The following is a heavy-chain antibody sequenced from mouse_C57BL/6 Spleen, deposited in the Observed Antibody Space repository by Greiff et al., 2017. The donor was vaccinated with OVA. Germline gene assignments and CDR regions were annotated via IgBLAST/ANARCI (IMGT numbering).Heavy chain of an antibody. D-gene: IGHD2-4*01. CDR3: ASNYDYDAWYFDV. Sequence: QVQLQQSGADLARPGASVKMSCKASGYTFTSYTMHWVKQRPGQGLEWIGYINPSSVYTKYNQKFKDKATLTADKSSSTAYMQLSSLTSEDSAVYYCASNYDYDAWYFDVWGTGTTVTVSS. CDR1: GYTFTSYT. CDR2: INPSSVYT. V-gene: IGHV1-4*01. J-gene: IGHJ1*03.